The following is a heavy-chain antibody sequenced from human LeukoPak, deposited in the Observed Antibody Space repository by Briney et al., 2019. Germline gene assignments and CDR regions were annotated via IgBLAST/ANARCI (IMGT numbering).Heavy chain of an antibody. D-gene: IGHD1-26*01. J-gene: IGHJ2*01. Sequence: GGSLRLSCAASGFTFSNYNMNWVRQAPGKGLEWVSYISSSGGTIYYADSVKGRFTISRDNAKNSLYLQMNSLRAEDTAVYYCAKGGGYFSPYWYFDLWGRGTLVTVSS. V-gene: IGHV3-48*04. CDR3: AKGGGYFSPYWYFDL. CDR2: ISSSGGTI. CDR1: GFTFSNYN.